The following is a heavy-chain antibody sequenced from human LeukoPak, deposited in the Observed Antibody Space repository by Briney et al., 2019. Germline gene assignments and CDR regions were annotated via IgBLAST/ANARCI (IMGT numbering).Heavy chain of an antibody. CDR3: ASRSGSYSYLDY. J-gene: IGHJ4*02. V-gene: IGHV3-11*01. CDR2: ISSSGSI. D-gene: IGHD3-10*01. CDR1: GFTFSDNY. Sequence: GGSLRLSCAASGFTFSDNYMSWIRQAPGKGLEWVSYISSSGSIYYADSVKGRFTISRDNAKNSLYLQMNSLRAEDTAVYYCASRSGSYSYLDYWSQGTLVTVSS.